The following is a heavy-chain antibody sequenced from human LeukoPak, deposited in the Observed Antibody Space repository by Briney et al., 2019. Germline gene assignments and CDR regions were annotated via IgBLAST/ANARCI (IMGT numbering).Heavy chain of an antibody. CDR1: GYTFTSYD. CDR3: ARKYVEYYYYYYGMDV. Sequence: ASVKVSCKASGYTFTSYDINWVRQATGQGLEWMGWMNPNSGNTGYAQKFQGRVTMTRNTSISTAYMELGSLRSEDTAVYYCARKYVEYYYYYYGMDVWGQGTTVTVSS. V-gene: IGHV1-8*01. CDR2: MNPNSGNT. J-gene: IGHJ6*02. D-gene: IGHD3-16*01.